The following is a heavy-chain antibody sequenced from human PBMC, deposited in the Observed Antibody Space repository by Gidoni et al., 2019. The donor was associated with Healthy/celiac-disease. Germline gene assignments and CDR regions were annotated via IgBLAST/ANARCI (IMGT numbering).Heavy chain of an antibody. Sequence: EVQLLESGGGLVQPGGSLSLSGAASGFTFSSYAMSWVRQAPGKGLEWVSAISGSGGSTYYADSVKGRFTISRDNSKNTLYLQMNSLRAEDTAVYYCEKASNSSGRGGVGDYWGQGTLVTVSS. D-gene: IGHD6-19*01. CDR2: ISGSGGST. J-gene: IGHJ4*02. CDR1: GFTFSSYA. V-gene: IGHV3-23*01. CDR3: EKASNSSGRGGVGDY.